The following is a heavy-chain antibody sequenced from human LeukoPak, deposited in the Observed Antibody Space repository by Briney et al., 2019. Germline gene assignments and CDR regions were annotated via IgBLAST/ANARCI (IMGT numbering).Heavy chain of an antibody. CDR2: IKQDGSEK. D-gene: IGHD3-3*01. Sequence: GGSLRLSCAASGFTFSSYWMSWVRQAPGKGLEWVANIKQDGSEKYYVDSVKGRFTISRDNAKNSLYLQMNSLRAEDTAVYYCASSYYDFWSGYGTEFDYWGQGTLVTVSS. CDR3: ASSYYDFWSGYGTEFDY. J-gene: IGHJ4*02. CDR1: GFTFSSYW. V-gene: IGHV3-7*01.